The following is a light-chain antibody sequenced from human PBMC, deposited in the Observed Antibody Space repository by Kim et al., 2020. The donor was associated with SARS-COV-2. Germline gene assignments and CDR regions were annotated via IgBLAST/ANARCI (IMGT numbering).Light chain of an antibody. CDR1: QSISNY. CDR2: DAS. CDR3: QQRTNWLT. J-gene: IGKJ4*01. Sequence: LSLAPGERATLPCRASQSISNYLAWYQQKPGQAPRLLIYDASNRATGIPARFSGSGSGTDFTLTISSLEPEDFAVYYCQQRTNWLTFGGGTKVEIK. V-gene: IGKV3-11*01.